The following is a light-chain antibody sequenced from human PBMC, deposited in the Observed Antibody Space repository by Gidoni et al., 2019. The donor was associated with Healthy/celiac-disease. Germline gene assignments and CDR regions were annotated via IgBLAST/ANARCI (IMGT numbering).Light chain of an antibody. Sequence: DIVMPQSPLSLPVTPGEPASISCRSSQSLLHSNGYNYLDWYLQKPGQSPQLLIYLGSNRASGVPDRFSGSGSGTDFTLKISRVEAEDVGVYDCMQALQTSFTFGPGTKVDIK. CDR3: MQALQTSFT. CDR1: QSLLHSNGYNY. J-gene: IGKJ3*01. V-gene: IGKV2-28*01. CDR2: LGS.